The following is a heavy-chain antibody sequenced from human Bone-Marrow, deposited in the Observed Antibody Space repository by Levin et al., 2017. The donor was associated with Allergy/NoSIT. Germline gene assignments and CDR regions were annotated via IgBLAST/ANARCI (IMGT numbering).Heavy chain of an antibody. D-gene: IGHD3-16*01. CDR3: ARDTKRGTLGGWFDP. CDR1: GFTLGDYA. J-gene: IGHJ5*02. V-gene: IGHV3-9*01. CDR2: ISWKSGSI. Sequence: GGSLRLSCAASGFTLGDYAMHWVRQAPGKGLEWVSGISWKSGSIDYAESVKGRFTISRDNAENSLYLQMSSLRPEDTGFYYCARDTKRGTLGGWFDPWGQGTLVTVSS.